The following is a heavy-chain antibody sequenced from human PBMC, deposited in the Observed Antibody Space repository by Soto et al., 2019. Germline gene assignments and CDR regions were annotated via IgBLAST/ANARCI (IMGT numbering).Heavy chain of an antibody. CDR2: ISYDGSNK. Sequence: QVQLVESGGGVVQPGRSLRLSCAASGFTFSSYGMPWVRQAPGKGLEWVAVISYDGSNKDYADSVKGRFTISRANSQKTMYLQLDSPRAENTTVYYYSKERPMDYSTADYCGQASLVTVSS. D-gene: IGHD6-13*01. CDR3: SKERPMDYSTADY. J-gene: IGHJ4*02. V-gene: IGHV3-30*18. CDR1: GFTFSSYG.